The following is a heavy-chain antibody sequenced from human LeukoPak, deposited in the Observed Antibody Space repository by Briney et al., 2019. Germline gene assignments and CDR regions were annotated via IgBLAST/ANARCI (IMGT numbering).Heavy chain of an antibody. CDR3: ARDWRDSSGKFPNDAFDI. V-gene: IGHV3-11*04. CDR2: ISSSGSI. J-gene: IGHJ3*02. CDR1: GFTFSDNY. Sequence: PGGSLRLSCAASGFTFSDNYMSWIRQAPGKGLEWDSYISSSGSIYYADSVKGRFTISRDNAKNSLYLQMNSLRAEDTAVYYCARDWRDSSGKFPNDAFDIWGQGTMVTVSS. D-gene: IGHD3-22*01.